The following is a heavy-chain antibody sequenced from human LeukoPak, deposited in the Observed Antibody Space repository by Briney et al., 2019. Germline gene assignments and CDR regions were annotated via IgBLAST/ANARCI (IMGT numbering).Heavy chain of an antibody. V-gene: IGHV4-34*01. J-gene: IGHJ4*02. CDR1: GGSFSGYY. Sequence: MPSETLSLTCAVYGGSFSGYYWSWIRQPPGKGLEWIGEINHSGSTNYNPSLKSRVTISVDTSKNQFSLKLSSVTAADTAVYYCARGRKRLWFGETPSSARESDYWGQGTLVTVSS. CDR2: INHSGST. CDR3: ARGRKRLWFGETPSSARESDY. D-gene: IGHD3-10*01.